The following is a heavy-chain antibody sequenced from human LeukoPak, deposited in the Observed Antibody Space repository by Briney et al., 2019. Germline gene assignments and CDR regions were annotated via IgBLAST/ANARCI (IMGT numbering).Heavy chain of an antibody. J-gene: IGHJ4*02. D-gene: IGHD2-15*01. CDR3: AKVLKGYCSGGSCALFDY. CDR1: GFTFSSYA. Sequence: PGGSLRLSCAASGFTFSSYAMSWVRQAPGKGLEWVSAISGSGGSSYYADSVKGRFTISRDNSKNTLYLQLSSLRAEDTAVYYCAKVLKGYCSGGSCALFDYWGQGTLVTVSS. V-gene: IGHV3-23*01. CDR2: ISGSGGSS.